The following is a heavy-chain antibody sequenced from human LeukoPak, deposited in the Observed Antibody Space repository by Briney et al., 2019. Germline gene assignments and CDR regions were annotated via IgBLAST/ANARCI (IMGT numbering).Heavy chain of an antibody. CDR1: GFTISTFT. CDR2: ISSTSSYI. V-gene: IGHV3-21*01. Sequence: GRSLRLSCAASGFTISTFTMNWVRQAPGKGLEWVSSISSTSSYIYYADSVKGRFTISRDNVKNSLYLQMNSLRAEDTAVYYCARDRISVWGSSHEAFDIWGQGTMVTVSS. CDR3: ARDRISVWGSSHEAFDI. D-gene: IGHD3-16*01. J-gene: IGHJ3*02.